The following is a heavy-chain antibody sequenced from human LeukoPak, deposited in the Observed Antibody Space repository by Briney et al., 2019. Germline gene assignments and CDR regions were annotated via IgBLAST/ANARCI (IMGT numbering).Heavy chain of an antibody. CDR2: ISSSGSTI. D-gene: IGHD1-26*01. CDR3: ARVGAAILNYYYMDV. Sequence: GGSLRLSCAASGFTSSDYYMSWIRQAPGKGLEWVSYISSSGSTIYYADSVKGRFTISRDNAKNSLCLQMNSLRAEDTAVYYCARVGAAILNYYYMDVWGKGTTVTVSS. J-gene: IGHJ6*03. CDR1: GFTSSDYY. V-gene: IGHV3-11*01.